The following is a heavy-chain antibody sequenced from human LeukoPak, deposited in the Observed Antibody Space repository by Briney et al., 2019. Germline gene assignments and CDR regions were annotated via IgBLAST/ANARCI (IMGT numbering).Heavy chain of an antibody. CDR3: ARAMAGSGLYYFDN. CDR1: GFTFNSYE. J-gene: IGHJ4*02. CDR2: INSSGTII. D-gene: IGHD3-10*01. Sequence: PGGSLRLSCAASGFTFNSYEMNWVRQAPGKGLEWVSYINSSGTIIYYADSVKGRFTISRDNAKNSLYQQMNSLRAEDTAVYYCARAMAGSGLYYFDNWGQGTLVTVS. V-gene: IGHV3-48*03.